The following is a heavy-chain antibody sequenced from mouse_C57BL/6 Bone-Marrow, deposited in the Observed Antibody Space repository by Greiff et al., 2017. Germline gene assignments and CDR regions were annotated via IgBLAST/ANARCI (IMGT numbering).Heavy chain of an antibody. J-gene: IGHJ3*01. V-gene: IGHV1-64*01. D-gene: IGHD6-1*01. CDR2: IHPDSGST. CDR1: GYTFTSYW. CDR3: ARYHSLFAY. Sequence: QVQLQQPGAELVKPGASVKLSCTASGYTFTSYWMHWVKQRPGQGLEWIGTIHPDSGSTNYNEKFKSKDTLTVDKSYSTAYMQLSSLTAEDSAVYDSARYHSLFAYWGQGTLVTVSA.